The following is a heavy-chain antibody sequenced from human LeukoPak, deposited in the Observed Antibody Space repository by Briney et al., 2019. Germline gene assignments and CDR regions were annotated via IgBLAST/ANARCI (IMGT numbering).Heavy chain of an antibody. D-gene: IGHD1-26*01. CDR1: GASMSNYY. CDR2: IYHSGTTYSGST. J-gene: IGHJ4*02. CDR3: ARDVGPDVWELILDY. V-gene: IGHV4-39*02. Sequence: SETLSLTCNVSGASMSNYYWVWIRQPPGKGLEWIGSIYHSGTTYSGSTYYNPSLKSRVTISLDTSRNQFSLRLSSVTAADTADYYCARDVGPDVWELILDYWGQGTLVTVSS.